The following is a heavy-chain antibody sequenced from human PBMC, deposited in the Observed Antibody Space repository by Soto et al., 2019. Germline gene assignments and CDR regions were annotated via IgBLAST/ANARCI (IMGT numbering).Heavy chain of an antibody. CDR2: ISGSGGST. CDR3: AKDSTYDFWSGYYIAGGWFDP. Sequence: EVQLLESGGGLVQPGGSLRLSCAASGFTFSSYAMSWVRQAPGKGLEWVSAISGSGGSTYYAASVKGRFTISRDNSKNTLYLQMNSLRAEDTAVYYCAKDSTYDFWSGYYIAGGWFDPWGQGTLVTVSS. J-gene: IGHJ5*02. V-gene: IGHV3-23*01. CDR1: GFTFSSYA. D-gene: IGHD3-3*01.